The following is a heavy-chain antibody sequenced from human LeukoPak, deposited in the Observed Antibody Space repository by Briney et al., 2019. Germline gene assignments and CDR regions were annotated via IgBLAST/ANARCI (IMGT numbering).Heavy chain of an antibody. D-gene: IGHD2-2*01. CDR2: VHTSGSS. Sequence: SETLSLTCNISGGSMVSYYWNWIRQSAGQGLEWIGRVHTSGSSYYTPSLKRRVTKSLDTSKSQLSLKVTSMTATDTAVYYCARGLDQYYFDYWGQGILVSVSS. CDR3: ARGLDQYYFDY. CDR1: GGSMVSYY. J-gene: IGHJ4*02. V-gene: IGHV4-4*07.